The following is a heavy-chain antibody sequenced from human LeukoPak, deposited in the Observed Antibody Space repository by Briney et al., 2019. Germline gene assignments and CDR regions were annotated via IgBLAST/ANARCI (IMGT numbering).Heavy chain of an antibody. J-gene: IGHJ4*02. CDR3: ARGQSIVVVPAAIRGPYYFDY. CDR2: IYYSGST. Sequence: PSETLSLTCTVSGGSISSYYWSWIRQPPGKGLEWIGYIYYSGSTNYNPSLKSRVTISVDTSKNQFSLKLSSVTAADTAVYYCARGQSIVVVPAAIRGPYYFDYWGQGTLVTVSS. V-gene: IGHV4-59*12. CDR1: GGSISSYY. D-gene: IGHD2-2*02.